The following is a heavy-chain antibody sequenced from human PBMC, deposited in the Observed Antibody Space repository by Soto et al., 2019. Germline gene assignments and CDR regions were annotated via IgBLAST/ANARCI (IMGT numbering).Heavy chain of an antibody. CDR1: GGTFSSYA. Sequence: SVKVSCKASGGTFSSYAISWVRQAPGQGLEWIGGIIPIFGTANYAQKFQGRVTITADESTSTAYMELSNLRSEDTAVYYCARSDPPFTPYYYYGMDVWGQGTTVTVSS. J-gene: IGHJ6*02. V-gene: IGHV1-69*13. CDR3: ARSDPPFTPYYYYGMDV. CDR2: IIPIFGTA.